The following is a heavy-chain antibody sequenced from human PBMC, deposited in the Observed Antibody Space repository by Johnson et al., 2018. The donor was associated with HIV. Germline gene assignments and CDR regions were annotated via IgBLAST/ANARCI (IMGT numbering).Heavy chain of an antibody. J-gene: IGHJ3*01. CDR3: AKTRMGGILDAFDL. D-gene: IGHD3-10*01. CDR1: GFIFSSYG. V-gene: IGHV3-NL1*01. Sequence: QVQLVESGGGVVQPGRSLRLSCAASGFIFSSYGMHWVRQAPGKGLEWVSVIYSGGSTYYADSVKGRFTISRDNSKNTLDLQMNSLTIEDTAVFYCAKTRMGGILDAFDLWGQGTMVIVS. CDR2: IYSGGST.